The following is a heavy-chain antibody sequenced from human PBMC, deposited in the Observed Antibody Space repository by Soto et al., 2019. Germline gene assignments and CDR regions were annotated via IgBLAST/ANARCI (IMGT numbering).Heavy chain of an antibody. V-gene: IGHV1-2*02. CDR2: INPNSGDT. CDR3: ARVTGHYHYYQGLDV. D-gene: IGHD3-9*01. Sequence: ASVKVSCKASGYTFTGYYMHWVRQAPGQGLECMGWINPNSGDTNYAQKFQGRVTMTRDTSISTAYMELSRLRSDDSAVYYCARVTGHYHYYQGLDVWGQGTTVTVSS. J-gene: IGHJ6*02. CDR1: GYTFTGYY.